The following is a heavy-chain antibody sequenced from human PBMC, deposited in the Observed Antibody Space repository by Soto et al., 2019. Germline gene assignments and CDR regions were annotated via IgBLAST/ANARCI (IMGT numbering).Heavy chain of an antibody. CDR3: AILSN. D-gene: IGHD6-6*01. J-gene: IGHJ4*02. CDR1: GFTVSSNY. V-gene: IGHV3-53*01. CDR2: IYSDGTT. Sequence: GSLRLSCAASGFTVSSNYMNWVRQAPGKGLEWLSIIYSDGTTYYADSVKGRFTISRDNFKNTLYLQMNNLRAEDTAVYYCAILSNWGQGTLVTVSS.